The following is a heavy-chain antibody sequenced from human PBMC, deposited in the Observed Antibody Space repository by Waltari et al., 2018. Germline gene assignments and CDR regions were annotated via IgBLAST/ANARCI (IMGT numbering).Heavy chain of an antibody. CDR1: GGSISSSSYY. CDR2: IYYSGST. V-gene: IGHV4-39*07. D-gene: IGHD3-3*01. Sequence: QLQLQESGPGLVKPSETLSLTCTVSGGSISSSSYYWGWIRQPPGKGLEGIGSIYYSGSTYYNPSLKSRVTISVDTSKNQFSLKLSSVTAADTAVYYCAREAITIFGVGLNYFDYWGQGTLVTVSS. J-gene: IGHJ4*02. CDR3: AREAITIFGVGLNYFDY.